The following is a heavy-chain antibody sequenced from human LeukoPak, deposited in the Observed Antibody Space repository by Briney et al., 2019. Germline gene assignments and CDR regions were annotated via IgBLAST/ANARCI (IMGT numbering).Heavy chain of an antibody. J-gene: IGHJ4*02. CDR2: ITRGSIYT. D-gene: IGHD5-12*01. CDR1: GFTFSNYN. CDR3: ARDPDGYDPSDVDY. V-gene: IGHV3-21*01. Sequence: PGGSLRLSCAASGFTFSNYNMNWVRQTPGKGLDWVSSITRGSIYTFYADSVKGRFTISRDNAKNSLYLQMNSLRAEDTAVYYCARDPDGYDPSDVDYWGQGTLVTVSS.